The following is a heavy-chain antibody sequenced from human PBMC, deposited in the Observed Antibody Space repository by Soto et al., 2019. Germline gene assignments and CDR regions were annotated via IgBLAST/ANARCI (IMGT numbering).Heavy chain of an antibody. V-gene: IGHV3-15*07. CDR1: DFSFSDAW. Sequence: QLVESGGGLVKPGGSLRISCAASDFSFSDAWVNWVRQAPGKGLEWVGRIKSKIDGGTKDYAAPVKGRFIISRDDSKNTLYLQMNSLKTEDRGVYYCTTAFKTGTDFDSWGQGTLVSVSS. CDR2: IKSKIDGGTK. CDR3: TTAFKTGTDFDS. D-gene: IGHD1-1*01. J-gene: IGHJ4*02.